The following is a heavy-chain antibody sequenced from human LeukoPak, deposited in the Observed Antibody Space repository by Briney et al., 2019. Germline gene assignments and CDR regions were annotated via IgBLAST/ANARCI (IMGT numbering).Heavy chain of an antibody. D-gene: IGHD3-10*01. Sequence: GGSLRLSCAASGFTVSSNYMSWVRQAPGKGLKWVSVIYSGGSTYYADSVKGRFTISRDNSKNTLYLQMNSLRAEDTAVYYCARDNYYGSGSRRPPGYYYYGMDVWGQGTTVTVSS. J-gene: IGHJ6*02. V-gene: IGHV3-66*01. CDR1: GFTVSSNY. CDR3: ARDNYYGSGSRRPPGYYYYGMDV. CDR2: IYSGGST.